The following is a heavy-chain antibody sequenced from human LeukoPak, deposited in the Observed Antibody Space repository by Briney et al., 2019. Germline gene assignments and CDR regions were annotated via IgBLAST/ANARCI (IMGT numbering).Heavy chain of an antibody. D-gene: IGHD6-6*01. CDR3: ARVQLDSRFDY. CDR1: GYSISSGYY. V-gene: IGHV4-38-2*01. J-gene: IGHJ4*02. CDR2: IYHSGST. Sequence: PSETLSLTCVVSGYSISSGYYWGWFRQPPGKGLEWIGSIYHSGSTYYEPSLKSRVTISIDTSKNQFSLQLSSVTAADTAVYYCARVQLDSRFDYWGQGTLVTVSA.